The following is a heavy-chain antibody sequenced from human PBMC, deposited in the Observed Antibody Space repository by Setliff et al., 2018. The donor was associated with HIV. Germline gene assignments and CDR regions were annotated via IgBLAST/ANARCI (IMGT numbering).Heavy chain of an antibody. CDR3: ARCYYNFWSGYPLDYMDV. J-gene: IGHJ6*03. D-gene: IGHD3-3*01. V-gene: IGHV4-61*05. Sequence: SETLSLTCTVSGGSISSSSYYWGWIRQPPGKGLEWIGYIYYSGSTNYNPSLRSRVTMSVGTSKNQFSLKLSSVTAADTAVYYCARCYYNFWSGYPLDYMDVWGKGTTVTVSS. CDR2: IYYSGST. CDR1: GGSISSSSYY.